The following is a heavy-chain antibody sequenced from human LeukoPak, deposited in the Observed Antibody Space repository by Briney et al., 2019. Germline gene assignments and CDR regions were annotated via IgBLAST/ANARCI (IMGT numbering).Heavy chain of an antibody. D-gene: IGHD3-10*01. CDR3: VRDGGGWGYYFDY. V-gene: IGHV3-7*01. J-gene: IGHJ4*02. Sequence: SGGSLRFSCAASGFTFSRYWMSWVRQAPGKGLEWVANIKRDGSEKYYVDSVKGRFTISRDNAKNSLYLQMNSLRAEDTAVYYCVRDGGGWGYYFDYWGQGTLVTVSS. CDR1: GFTFSRYW. CDR2: IKRDGSEK.